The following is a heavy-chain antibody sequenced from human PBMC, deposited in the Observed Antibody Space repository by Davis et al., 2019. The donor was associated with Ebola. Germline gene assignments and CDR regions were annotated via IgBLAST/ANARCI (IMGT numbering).Heavy chain of an antibody. V-gene: IGHV4-59*08. J-gene: IGHJ5*02. CDR2: IYSGGGS. Sequence: MPGGSLRLSCTVSGGSINNYHWSWIRQPPGRELEWIAYIYSGGGSYYNPSLKSRVTISVDTSKNQFSLKLNSVTAADTAVYYCARHSDYHDNNGQPTYNWFDPWGQGTLVAVSS. CDR3: ARHSDYHDNNGQPTYNWFDP. D-gene: IGHD3-22*01. CDR1: GGSINNYH.